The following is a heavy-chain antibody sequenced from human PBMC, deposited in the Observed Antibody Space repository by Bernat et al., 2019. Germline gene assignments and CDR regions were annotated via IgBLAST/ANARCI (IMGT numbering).Heavy chain of an antibody. Sequence: EVQLVESGGGLVQPGGSLRLSCAASGFTFTYYAMSWVRQAPGKGLEWVSGISGSGGSTYYADSVKGRFTISRDNSMNTLYLQMNSLRAEDTAVYYCVKGGYCSGGSCYPGYYFDYWGQGTLVTVSS. D-gene: IGHD2-15*01. J-gene: IGHJ4*02. V-gene: IGHV3-23*04. CDR1: GFTFTYYA. CDR2: ISGSGGST. CDR3: VKGGYCSGGSCYPGYYFDY.